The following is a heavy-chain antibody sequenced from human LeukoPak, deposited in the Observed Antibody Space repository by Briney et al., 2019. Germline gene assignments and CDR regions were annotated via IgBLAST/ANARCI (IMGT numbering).Heavy chain of an antibody. Sequence: PGGSLRLSCAASGFTFSSYEMNWVRQAPGKGLEWVSYISSSGSTIYYADSVKGRFTISRDNAKNSLYLQMNSLRAEDTAVYYCVGCGGDWNWFDPWGQGTLVTVSS. CDR2: ISSSGSTI. CDR3: VGCGGDWNWFDP. V-gene: IGHV3-48*03. D-gene: IGHD2-21*02. J-gene: IGHJ5*02. CDR1: GFTFSSYE.